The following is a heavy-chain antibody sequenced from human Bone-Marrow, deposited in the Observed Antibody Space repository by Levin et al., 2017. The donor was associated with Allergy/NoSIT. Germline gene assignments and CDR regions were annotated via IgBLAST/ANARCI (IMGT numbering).Heavy chain of an antibody. CDR2: IYYSGTT. V-gene: IGHV4-59*01. D-gene: IGHD1-1*01. J-gene: IGHJ3*02. CDR1: GGSITGYY. CDR3: ARWRTSDWNAFDI. Sequence: PGGSLRLSYSVFGGSITGYYWNWMRQSPGKGLEWIGYIYYSGTTKYNPSLKSRVTISVDTSKNQLSLHLSSVTTADTAVYYCARWRTSDWNAFDIWGLGTMVTVSS.